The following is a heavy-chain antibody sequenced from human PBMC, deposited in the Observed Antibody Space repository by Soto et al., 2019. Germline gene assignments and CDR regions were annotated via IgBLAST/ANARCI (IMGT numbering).Heavy chain of an antibody. V-gene: IGHV1-18*01. CDR3: AGRLLDMSPTAFDI. Sequence: ASVKVSCKASGYTFTSYGISWVRQAPGQGLEWMGWISAYNGNTNYAQKLQGRVTMTTDTSTSTAYMELRSLRSDDTAVYYCAGRLLDMSPTAFDIWGQGTMVTVSS. CDR1: GYTFTSYG. D-gene: IGHD2-15*01. J-gene: IGHJ3*02. CDR2: ISAYNGNT.